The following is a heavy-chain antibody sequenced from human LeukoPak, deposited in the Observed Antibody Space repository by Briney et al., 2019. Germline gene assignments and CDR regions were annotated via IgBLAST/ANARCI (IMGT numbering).Heavy chain of an antibody. V-gene: IGHV3-43*01. CDR3: ARDIYDSGDFRGDF. CDR1: GFDFGDYT. D-gene: IGHD3-22*01. Sequence: KTGGSLRLSCAVSGFDFGDYTMHWVRKPPGKGLEWVSLISWNSGSIKYTESVKGRFTISRDNSKNSLYLQMSSLRTEDTALYYCARDIYDSGDFRGDFWGQGTLVTVSS. CDR2: ISWNSGSI. J-gene: IGHJ4*02.